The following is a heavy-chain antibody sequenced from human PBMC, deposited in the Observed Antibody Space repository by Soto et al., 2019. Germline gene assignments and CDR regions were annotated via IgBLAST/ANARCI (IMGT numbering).Heavy chain of an antibody. J-gene: IGHJ6*02. CDR3: ARELGITEYYYYGMDV. D-gene: IGHD1-20*01. V-gene: IGHV4-30-4*08. Sequence: PSETLSLTCTVSGGSISSGGYYWSWIRQHPGKGLEWIGYIYYSGSTYYNPSLKSRVTISVDTSKNQFSLKLSSVTAADTAVYYCARELGITEYYYYGMDVWGQGTTVTVSS. CDR1: GGSISSGGYY. CDR2: IYYSGST.